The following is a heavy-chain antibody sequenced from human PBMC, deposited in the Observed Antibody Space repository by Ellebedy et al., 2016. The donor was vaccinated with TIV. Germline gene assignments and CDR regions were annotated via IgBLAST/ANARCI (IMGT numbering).Heavy chain of an antibody. D-gene: IGHD6-6*01. CDR3: ARSEGGSSGFDY. Sequence: GASLKISCKGSGYSFSIYWIAWVRQMPGKGLEWMVIIYPGDSDTRYSPSFQGQVTISVDKSISAAYLQWSSLKASDTAMYYCARSEGGSSGFDYWGQGSLVTVSS. CDR2: IYPGDSDT. J-gene: IGHJ4*02. V-gene: IGHV5-51*01. CDR1: GYSFSIYW.